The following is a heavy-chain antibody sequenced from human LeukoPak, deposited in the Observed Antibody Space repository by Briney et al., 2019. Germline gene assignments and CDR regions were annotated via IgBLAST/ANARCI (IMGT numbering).Heavy chain of an antibody. CDR3: ARDRSSGWYVKYYFDY. D-gene: IGHD6-19*01. CDR1: GFTFSSYG. J-gene: IGHJ4*02. Sequence: GGSLRLSCAASGFTFSSYGMHWVRQAPGKGLEWVAVIWYDGSNKYYADSVKGRFTISRDNSKNTLYLQMNSLRAEDTAVYYCARDRSSGWYVKYYFDYWGQGTLVTVSS. V-gene: IGHV3-30*19. CDR2: IWYDGSNK.